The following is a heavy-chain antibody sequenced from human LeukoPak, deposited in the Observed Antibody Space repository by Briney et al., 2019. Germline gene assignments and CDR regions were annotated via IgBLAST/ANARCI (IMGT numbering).Heavy chain of an antibody. CDR3: ARDRAPYCSSTSCYHGMDV. J-gene: IGHJ6*02. V-gene: IGHV3-33*01. CDR1: GFTFSSYG. D-gene: IGHD2-2*01. Sequence: GGSLRLSCAASGFTFSSYGMHWVRQAPGKGLEWVAVIWYDGSNKYYADSVKGRFTISRDNSKNTLYLQMNSLRAEDTAVYYCARDRAPYCSSTSCYHGMDVWGQGTTVTVSS. CDR2: IWYDGSNK.